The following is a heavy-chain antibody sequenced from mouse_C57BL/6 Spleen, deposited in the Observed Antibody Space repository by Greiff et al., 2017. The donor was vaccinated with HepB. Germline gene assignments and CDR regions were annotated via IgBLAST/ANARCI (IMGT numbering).Heavy chain of an antibody. CDR1: GYAFSSYW. Sequence: QVQLQESGAELVTPGASVKISCKASGYAFSSYWMNWVKQRPGKGLEWIGQIYPGDGDTNYNGKFKGKATLTADTSSSTAYMQLSRLTSEDSAVYFCARTDDDGGWFAYWGQGTLVTVSA. CDR3: ARTDDDGGWFAY. J-gene: IGHJ3*01. V-gene: IGHV1-80*01. D-gene: IGHD2-4*01. CDR2: IYPGDGDT.